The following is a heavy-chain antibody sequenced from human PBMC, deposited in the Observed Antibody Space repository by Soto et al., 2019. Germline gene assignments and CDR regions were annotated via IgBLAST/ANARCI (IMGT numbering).Heavy chain of an antibody. J-gene: IGHJ3*02. D-gene: IGHD7-27*01. CDR1: GSTFSSYA. V-gene: IGHV1-69*12. CDR2: SIPIFGPT. Sequence: QVQLVQSGAEVKKPGSSVKVSCKASGSTFSSYAFSWVRQAPGHGLEWVGESIPIFGPTNYAQKFQGRVTITADESTSPASMELSSLRSEDTAVYYCACRLGRHAFDIWGQGTMVTVSS. CDR3: ACRLGRHAFDI.